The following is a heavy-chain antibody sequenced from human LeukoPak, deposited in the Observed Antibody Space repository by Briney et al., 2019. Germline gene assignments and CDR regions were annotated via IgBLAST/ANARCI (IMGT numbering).Heavy chain of an antibody. J-gene: IGHJ4*02. D-gene: IGHD1-26*01. CDR1: GFTFSSYA. Sequence: GGSLRLSCAASGFTFSSYAMSWVRQAPGKGLEWVSAISGSGGSTYYADSVKGRFTISRDNSKNTLYRQMNSLRAEDTAVYYCAKDSSSIVGATRPSPFDYWGQGTLVTVSS. V-gene: IGHV3-23*01. CDR3: AKDSSSIVGATRPSPFDY. CDR2: ISGSGGST.